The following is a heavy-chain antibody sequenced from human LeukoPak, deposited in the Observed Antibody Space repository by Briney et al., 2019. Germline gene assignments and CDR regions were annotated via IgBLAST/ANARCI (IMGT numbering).Heavy chain of an antibody. CDR3: ARDHNGDEDFDY. CDR1: GFTFSIYE. CDR2: IDSGGGKI. Sequence: GGSLRLSCIASGFTFSIYEMNWVRQAPGKGLEWISFIDSGGGKILYADSVKGRFTTSRDDAKNSLHLEMNSLRVDDTAIYYCARDHNGDEDFDYWGQGTLVTVSS. J-gene: IGHJ4*02. V-gene: IGHV3-48*03. D-gene: IGHD2-8*01.